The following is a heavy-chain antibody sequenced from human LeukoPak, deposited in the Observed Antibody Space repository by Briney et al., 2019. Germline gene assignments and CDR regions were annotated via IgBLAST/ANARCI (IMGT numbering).Heavy chain of an antibody. Sequence: GGSLRLSCAASGFTFSIYAMSWVRQAPGKGLEWVSAISGSGGSTYYADSVKGRFTISRDNSKNTLYLQMNSLRAEDTAVYYCAKDLVGIAAAFLHYWGQGTLVTVSS. CDR2: ISGSGGST. V-gene: IGHV3-23*01. D-gene: IGHD6-13*01. CDR1: GFTFSIYA. CDR3: AKDLVGIAAAFLHY. J-gene: IGHJ4*02.